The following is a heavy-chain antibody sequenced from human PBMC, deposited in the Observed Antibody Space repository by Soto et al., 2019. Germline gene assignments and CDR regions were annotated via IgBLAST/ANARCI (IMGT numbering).Heavy chain of an antibody. Sequence: QVQLVQSGAEVKKPGSSVKVSCKASGGTFSSYAISWVRQAPGQGLEWMGGIIPIFGTANYAQKFQGRVTITADECTSTAYMELSSLRSEDTAVYYCARRGGYCSGGSCDYYYYGMDVWGQGATVTVSS. J-gene: IGHJ6*02. CDR2: IIPIFGTA. V-gene: IGHV1-69*01. CDR3: ARRGGYCSGGSCDYYYYGMDV. D-gene: IGHD2-15*01. CDR1: GGTFSSYA.